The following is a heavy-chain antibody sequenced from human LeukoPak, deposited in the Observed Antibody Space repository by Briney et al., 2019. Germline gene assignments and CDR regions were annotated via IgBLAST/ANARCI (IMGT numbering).Heavy chain of an antibody. J-gene: IGHJ4*02. Sequence: QPGGSLRLSCAASGFTFSSYSMNWVRQAPGKGLEWVSYTSNSGSTKYYADSVKGRFTISRDNAKDSLYLQMNSLRAEDTAVYYCARHCSSTSCSDFWGQGTLVTVSS. CDR3: ARHCSSTSCSDF. CDR2: TSNSGSTK. CDR1: GFTFSSYS. V-gene: IGHV3-48*01. D-gene: IGHD2-2*01.